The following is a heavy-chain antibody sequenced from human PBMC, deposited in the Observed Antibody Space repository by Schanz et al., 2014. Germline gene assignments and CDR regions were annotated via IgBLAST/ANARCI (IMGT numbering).Heavy chain of an antibody. CDR1: GFPFSNPF. V-gene: IGHV3-72*01. CDR2: IRKKVDSYRT. CDR3: ARLSAASHDSAFDF. Sequence: EVQLVESGGDLVKPGGSLRLSCAASGFPFSNPFSNSWMSWVRQAPGKGLEWVGRIRKKVDSYRTECAASVKGRFTFSREESKNSLFLQMNSLTTDDTAVYYCARLSAASHDSAFDFWGQGTTVIVSA. J-gene: IGHJ3*01. D-gene: IGHD1-26*01.